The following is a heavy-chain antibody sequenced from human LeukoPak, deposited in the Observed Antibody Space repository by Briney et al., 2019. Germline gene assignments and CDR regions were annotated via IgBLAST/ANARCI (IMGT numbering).Heavy chain of an antibody. CDR1: GFTFSSYS. Sequence: GGSLRLSCAASGFTFSSYSMNWVRQAPGKGPEWVSSISSSSSYIYYADSVKGRFTISRDNAKNSLYLQMNSLRAEDTAVYYCARELLPYYYDSSGHDYWGQGTLVTVSS. CDR2: ISSSSSYI. J-gene: IGHJ4*02. V-gene: IGHV3-21*01. CDR3: ARELLPYYYDSSGHDY. D-gene: IGHD3-22*01.